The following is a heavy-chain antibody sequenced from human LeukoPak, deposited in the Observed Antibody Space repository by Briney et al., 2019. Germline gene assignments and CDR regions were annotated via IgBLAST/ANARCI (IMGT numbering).Heavy chain of an antibody. CDR2: ISGSGGSI. CDR3: AKGGRRHYGDYVAF. CDR1: GFTFSSYA. D-gene: IGHD4-17*01. V-gene: IGHV3-23*01. J-gene: IGHJ4*02. Sequence: GGSLRLSCAASGFTFSSYAMSWVRQAPGKGLEWVSAISGSGGSIYYADSVKGRFTISRDNSKNTLYLQMNSLRAEDTAVYYCAKGGRRHYGDYVAFWGQGTLVTVSS.